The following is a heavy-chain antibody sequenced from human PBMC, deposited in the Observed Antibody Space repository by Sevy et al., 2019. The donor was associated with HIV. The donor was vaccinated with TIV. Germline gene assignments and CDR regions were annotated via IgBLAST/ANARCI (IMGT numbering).Heavy chain of an antibody. D-gene: IGHD1-1*01. V-gene: IGHV3-21*01. Sequence: GGSLRLSCAASGFAFSSYSMNWVRQAPGKGLEWVSSISSSSSYIYYADSVKGRFTISRDNAKNSLYLQMNSLRAEDTAVYYCARDEMATTPFDYWGQGTLVTVSS. CDR3: ARDEMATTPFDY. CDR1: GFAFSSYS. J-gene: IGHJ4*02. CDR2: ISSSSSYI.